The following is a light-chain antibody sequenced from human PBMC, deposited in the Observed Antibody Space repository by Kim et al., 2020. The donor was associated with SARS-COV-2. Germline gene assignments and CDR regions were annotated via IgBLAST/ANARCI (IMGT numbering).Light chain of an antibody. V-gene: IGKV3-15*01. Sequence: SLSRWERATLFLSAGQCVSSNLARYQKKPGQAPRLFIYGESTRATGIPARFSGSGSGTEFTLTSSSLQSEDFAVYYCQQYNNWPLTFGQGTKLEI. CDR1: QCVSSN. J-gene: IGKJ2*01. CDR3: QQYNNWPLT. CDR2: GES.